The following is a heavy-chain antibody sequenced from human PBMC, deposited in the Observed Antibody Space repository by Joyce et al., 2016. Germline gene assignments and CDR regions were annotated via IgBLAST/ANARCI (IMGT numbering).Heavy chain of an antibody. CDR2: IDPDDSET. Sequence: EVQLEQPGAEVKKPGESLKISCKTSGYTFSSYWIAWVRQMPGRGLEWMGMIDPDDSETRYSQSFQDHVTISADKSVSTAYLHWGSLEASETAVYYCARHSGATGEDYWGQGTLVTVSS. V-gene: IGHV5-51*01. D-gene: IGHD1-1*01. CDR1: GYTFSSYW. J-gene: IGHJ4*02. CDR3: ARHSGATGEDY.